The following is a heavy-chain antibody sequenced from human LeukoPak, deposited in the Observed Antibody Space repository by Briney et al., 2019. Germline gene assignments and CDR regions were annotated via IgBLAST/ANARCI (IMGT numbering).Heavy chain of an antibody. J-gene: IGHJ4*02. D-gene: IGHD2-15*01. V-gene: IGHV3-7*05. CDR3: ATRSTLEY. Sequence: GGSLRLSCAASGFTFSDFWMNWVRQAPGKGLEWVAGIKEDGSDIYYVDSVKGRFTISRDNAQNSLYLQMNSLRAEDTAVYYCATRSTLEYWGQGTLVTVSS. CDR1: GFTFSDFW. CDR2: IKEDGSDI.